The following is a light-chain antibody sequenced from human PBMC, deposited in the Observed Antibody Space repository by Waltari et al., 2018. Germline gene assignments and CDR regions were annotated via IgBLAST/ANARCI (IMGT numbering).Light chain of an antibody. CDR2: RNN. CDR1: SNNVGHQV. Sequence: QAGLTQPPSVSNGLRQTATLTRTRNSNNVGHQVAACLQQHQGHPPKLLPYRNNNRRSGISERLSASRSGNTASLAITGLQPEDEADYYCSAWDSSLSAWVFGGGTKLTVL. J-gene: IGLJ2*01. CDR3: SAWDSSLSAWV. V-gene: IGLV10-54*01.